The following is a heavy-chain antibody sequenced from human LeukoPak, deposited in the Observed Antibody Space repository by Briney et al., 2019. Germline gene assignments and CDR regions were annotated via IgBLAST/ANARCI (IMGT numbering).Heavy chain of an antibody. V-gene: IGHV3-23*01. CDR3: AKDLAGTTSFDF. CDR1: GFTFSNNA. CDR2: ISDNGRST. Sequence: GGSLRLSCGASGFTFSNNAMYRVRQAPGKGLGWVSGISDNGRSTYHADSVKGRFTISRDKSKNMLYLQMNSLRAEDTAIYYCAKDLAGTTSFDFWGQGTLVTVSS. D-gene: IGHD1-7*01. J-gene: IGHJ4*02.